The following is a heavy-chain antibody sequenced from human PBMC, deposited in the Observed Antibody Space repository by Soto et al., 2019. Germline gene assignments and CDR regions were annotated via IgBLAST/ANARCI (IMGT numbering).Heavy chain of an antibody. Sequence: ASVKVSCKASGYTYTSYGISWVRQAPGQGLEWMGWISAYNGNTNYAQELQGRVTMTTDTSTSTAYMELRSLRSDDTAVYYCARDGPWYYYDSSGYQTFDYWGQGTLVTVSS. V-gene: IGHV1-18*01. CDR2: ISAYNGNT. J-gene: IGHJ4*02. CDR3: ARDGPWYYYDSSGYQTFDY. D-gene: IGHD3-22*01. CDR1: GYTYTSYG.